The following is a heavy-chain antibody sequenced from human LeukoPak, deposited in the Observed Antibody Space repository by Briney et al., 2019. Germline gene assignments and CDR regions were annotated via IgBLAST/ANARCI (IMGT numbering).Heavy chain of an antibody. J-gene: IGHJ4*02. CDR2: ISYDGSNK. D-gene: IGHD6-19*01. V-gene: IGHV3-30*04. CDR1: GFTFSSYA. Sequence: PWRSLRLSCAASGFTFSSYAMHWVRQAPGKGLEWVAVISYDGSNKYYADSVKGRFIVSRDNSKNTLYLQMNSLRAEDTAVYYCARDRRLGAVAGRDFDYWGQGTLVTVSS. CDR3: ARDRRLGAVAGRDFDY.